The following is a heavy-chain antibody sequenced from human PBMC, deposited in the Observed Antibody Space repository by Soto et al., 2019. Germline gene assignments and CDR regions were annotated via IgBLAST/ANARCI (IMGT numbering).Heavy chain of an antibody. V-gene: IGHV4-31*03. CDR1: GGSISSGGYY. CDR3: ASQEMATTNFDY. Sequence: SETLSLTCTVSGGSISSGGYYWSWIRQHPGKGLEWIGYIYYSGSTYYNPSLKSRVTISVDTSKNQFSLKLSSVTAADTAVYYCASQEMATTNFDYWGQGTLVTVSP. CDR2: IYYSGST. J-gene: IGHJ4*02. D-gene: IGHD5-12*01.